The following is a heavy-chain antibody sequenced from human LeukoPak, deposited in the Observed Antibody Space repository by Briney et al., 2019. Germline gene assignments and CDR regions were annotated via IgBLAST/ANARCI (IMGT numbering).Heavy chain of an antibody. J-gene: IGHJ3*02. CDR2: INQRRNT. D-gene: IGHD4-17*01. CDR3: AGYGDHRGAFDI. V-gene: IGHV4-34*01. Sequence: SETLSLTCVVYGESFSGYSWSWIRQPPGKGLEWIGEINQRRNTNYNPSLKSRVTISIDTSKNQFSLKLSSVTAADTAVYYCAGYGDHRGAFDIWGQGTMVTVSS. CDR1: GESFSGYS.